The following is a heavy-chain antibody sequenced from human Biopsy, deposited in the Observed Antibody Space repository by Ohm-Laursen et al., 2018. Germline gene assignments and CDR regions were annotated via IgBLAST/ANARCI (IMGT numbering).Heavy chain of an antibody. D-gene: IGHD3-3*01. J-gene: IGHJ3*01. Sequence: TLSLTCAVYNVSFSSFYWTWIRQPPGQGLEWIGHASYSGYTNYNPSLKSRVTISVDTSKNHFSLNLRSVTAADTAVYSCARLGNFWNAEDGLDLWGLGTMVTVPS. V-gene: IGHV4-59*08. CDR1: NVSFSSFY. CDR2: ASYSGYT. CDR3: ARLGNFWNAEDGLDL.